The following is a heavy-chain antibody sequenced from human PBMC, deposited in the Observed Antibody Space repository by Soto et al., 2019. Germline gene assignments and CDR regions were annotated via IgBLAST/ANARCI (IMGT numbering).Heavy chain of an antibody. CDR1: GFTFDDYA. CDR3: AKALANYYDSSGYPD. D-gene: IGHD3-22*01. J-gene: IGHJ4*02. CDR2: ISWNSGSI. V-gene: IGHV3-9*01. Sequence: TGGSLRLSCAASGFTFDDYAMHWVRQAPGKGLEWVSGISWNSGSIGYADSVKGRFTISRDNAKNSLYLQMNSLRAEDTALYYCAKALANYYDSSGYPDWGQGTLVTV.